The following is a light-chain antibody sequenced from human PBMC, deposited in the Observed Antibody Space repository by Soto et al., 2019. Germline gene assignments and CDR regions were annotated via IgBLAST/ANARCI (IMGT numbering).Light chain of an antibody. CDR2: EVN. Sequence: QSALTQPPSASGSPGQSVTISCTGTSSDVGNYDSVSWYQHHPGKAPQAVIYEVNKRPSGVPDRFSGSKSGNTASLTVSGLQAEDEADYYCSSYTTSSTRVFGGGTKLTVL. CDR3: SSYTTSSTRV. CDR1: SSDVGNYDS. J-gene: IGLJ3*02. V-gene: IGLV2-18*02.